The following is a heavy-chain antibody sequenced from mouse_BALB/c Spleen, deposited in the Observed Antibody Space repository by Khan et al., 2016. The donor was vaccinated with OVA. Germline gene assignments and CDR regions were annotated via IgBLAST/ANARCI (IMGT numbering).Heavy chain of an antibody. CDR1: GFTFSSYG. J-gene: IGHJ3*01. CDR3: ARHRFTTPTAWFAY. D-gene: IGHD1-2*01. V-gene: IGHV5-6*01. CDR2: ISNGGSYT. Sequence: VQLKESGGDLVKPGGSLNLSCEASGFTFSSYGMSWLRQTPYKRLEWVATISNGGSYTYFPDSVKGRLTISRDNAKNTLYLQMSSLKSEDTAMYYSARHRFTTPTAWFAYWGQGTLVTVFA.